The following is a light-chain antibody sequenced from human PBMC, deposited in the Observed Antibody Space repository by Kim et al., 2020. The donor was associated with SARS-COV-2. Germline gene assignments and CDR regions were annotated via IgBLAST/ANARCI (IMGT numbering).Light chain of an antibody. CDR2: QDN. CDR1: KLGDKY. CDR3: QAWDSSFVV. J-gene: IGLJ2*01. Sequence: SYELTQPPSVSVSPGQTASITCSGDKLGDKYACWYQQKPGQSPVLVIYQDNKRPSGIPKRFSGSNSGNTATLTISGTQAMDEAVYFCQAWDSSFVVFGGGTKLTV. V-gene: IGLV3-1*01.